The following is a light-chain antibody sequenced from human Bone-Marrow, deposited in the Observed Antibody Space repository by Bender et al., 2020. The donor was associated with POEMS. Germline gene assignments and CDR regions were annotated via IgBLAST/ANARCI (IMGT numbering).Light chain of an antibody. CDR3: CSYASSSTLPYV. Sequence: QSALTQPRSVSGSPGQSVTISCTGSSSDVGGSKFVSWHQQHPGKAPKVILYDVSKRTSGVPDRFSGSKSGNTASLTISGLQAEDEATYYCCSYASSSTLPYVFGTGTTVTVL. V-gene: IGLV2-11*01. CDR2: DVS. CDR1: SSDVGGSKF. J-gene: IGLJ1*01.